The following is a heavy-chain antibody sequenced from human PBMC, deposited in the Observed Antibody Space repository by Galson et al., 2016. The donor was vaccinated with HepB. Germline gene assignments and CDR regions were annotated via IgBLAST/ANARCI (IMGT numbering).Heavy chain of an antibody. CDR1: GFTVSNNY. J-gene: IGHJ4*02. V-gene: IGHV3-66*02. D-gene: IGHD4-17*01. CDR2: ICSGGTT. CDR3: VRGVYGDHGWFDY. Sequence: SLRLSCAASGFTVSNNYMTWVRQAPGKGLEYVSVICSGGTTYYADSVKGRFTISRGNSQNSLFLQMNTLRAEDTAVYFCVRGVYGDHGWFDYWGQGTLVTVSS.